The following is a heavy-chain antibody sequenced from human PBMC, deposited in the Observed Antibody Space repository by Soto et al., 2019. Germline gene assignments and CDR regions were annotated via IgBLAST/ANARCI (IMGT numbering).Heavy chain of an antibody. J-gene: IGHJ6*02. CDR3: ARLRKYSMDV. D-gene: IGHD5-18*01. CDR1: GFTFSAYY. CDR2: ISNSGTTI. V-gene: IGHV3-11*01. Sequence: SLRLSCAASGFTFSAYYMNWIRQAPGKGQEWISYISNSGTTIYYADSVKGRFSISRDNAKNSLFLQMDSLRAEDTAVYYCARLRKYSMDVWGQGTTVTVSS.